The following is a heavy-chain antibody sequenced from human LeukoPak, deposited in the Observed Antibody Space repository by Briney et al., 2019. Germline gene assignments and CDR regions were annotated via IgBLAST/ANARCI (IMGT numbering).Heavy chain of an antibody. CDR2: FNREDDEP. V-gene: IGHV1-24*01. CDR3: ATLDSYYNNSGRPLIPD. CDR1: GYTLTDFS. J-gene: IGHJ4*02. Sequence: ASVKVSCNISGYTLTDFSMHWVRQAPGKGLEWVGGFNREDDEPIYAPHFRGRVTVTEDTSTDTAYMELSSLRSEDTAVYYCATLDSYYNNSGRPLIPDWGQGTLVTVSS. D-gene: IGHD3-22*01.